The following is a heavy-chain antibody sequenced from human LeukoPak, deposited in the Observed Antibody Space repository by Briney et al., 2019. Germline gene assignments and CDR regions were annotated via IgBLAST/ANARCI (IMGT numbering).Heavy chain of an antibody. D-gene: IGHD5-18*01. CDR3: ARGPIQLWSPSALSYFDY. CDR2: IHHSGST. CDR1: RDSISSGGYS. V-gene: IGHV4-30-2*01. J-gene: IGHJ4*02. Sequence: PSETLSLTCAVSRDSISSGGYSWSWVRQPPGKGLEWIGYIHHSGSTYQNPSLKSRVTISVDRSKHQFSLKLSSVTAADTAMYYCARGPIQLWSPSALSYFDYWGQGSLVTVSS.